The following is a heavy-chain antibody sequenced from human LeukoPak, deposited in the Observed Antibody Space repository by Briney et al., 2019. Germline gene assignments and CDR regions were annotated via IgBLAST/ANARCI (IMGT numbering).Heavy chain of an antibody. CDR1: GFPFSNYW. Sequence: GGSLRLSCAASGFPFSNYWMSWVRQAPGKGLEWVANIKPDGSEGYYVDSVRGRFTISRDNAKNSLYLQMNSLRAEDTAVYYCAELGITMIGGVWGKGTTVTISS. J-gene: IGHJ6*04. CDR2: IKPDGSEG. V-gene: IGHV3-7*01. D-gene: IGHD3-10*02. CDR3: AELGITMIGGV.